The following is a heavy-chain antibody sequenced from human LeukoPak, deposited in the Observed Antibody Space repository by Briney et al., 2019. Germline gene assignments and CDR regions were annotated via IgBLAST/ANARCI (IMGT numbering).Heavy chain of an antibody. D-gene: IGHD6-19*01. V-gene: IGHV4-4*07. CDR1: GGSISSYF. Sequence: SETLSLTCTVSGGSISSYFWTWIRQPAGKGLEWIGRIYTSGSTDYNPSLKSRVTMSVDTSKNQFSLKLYSVTAADTAVYYCAKERTGGWPFDYWGQGTLVTVSS. CDR3: AKERTGGWPFDY. CDR2: IYTSGST. J-gene: IGHJ4*02.